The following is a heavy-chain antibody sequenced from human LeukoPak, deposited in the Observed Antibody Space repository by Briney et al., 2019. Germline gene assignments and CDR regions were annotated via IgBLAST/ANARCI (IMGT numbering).Heavy chain of an antibody. CDR1: GGSISGYY. CDR3: ARRPYGGFDY. Sequence: SETLSLTCTVSGGSISGYYWSWIRQPPGKGLEWVGYIHHTGSTNYNPSLKSRVTISVDTSKNQFSLNLRSVTAADTAVYYCARRPYGGFDYWGQGTPVTVSS. J-gene: IGHJ4*02. D-gene: IGHD4-17*01. V-gene: IGHV4-59*08. CDR2: IHHTGST.